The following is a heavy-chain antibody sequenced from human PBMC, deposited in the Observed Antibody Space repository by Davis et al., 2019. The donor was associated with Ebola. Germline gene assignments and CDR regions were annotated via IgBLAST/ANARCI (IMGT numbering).Heavy chain of an antibody. Sequence: GESLKISCAASGFTFTSYAMSWVRQAPGKGLEWVSAISTSGGSTYYADSVKGRFTISRDNSKNTLYLQMNSLRAEDTAVYYCARDQEYSSYWGQGTLVTVSS. CDR2: ISTSGGST. J-gene: IGHJ4*02. CDR3: ARDQEYSSY. D-gene: IGHD6-6*01. V-gene: IGHV3-23*01. CDR1: GFTFTSYA.